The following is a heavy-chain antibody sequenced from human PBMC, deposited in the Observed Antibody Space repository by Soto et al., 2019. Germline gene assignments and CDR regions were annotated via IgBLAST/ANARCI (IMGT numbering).Heavy chain of an antibody. Sequence: ASETLSLTCTVSGGSITSGGSFWSWIRQHPGKGPEWIAFIGYSGATSYNPSLASRVTISADTYKSQFSLNLRSVTAADTAVYYCARGGDSSKWFDPWGQGTLVTVSS. J-gene: IGHJ5*02. CDR3: ARGGDSSKWFDP. CDR2: IGYSGAT. CDR1: GGSITSGGSF. V-gene: IGHV4-31*03. D-gene: IGHD2-15*01.